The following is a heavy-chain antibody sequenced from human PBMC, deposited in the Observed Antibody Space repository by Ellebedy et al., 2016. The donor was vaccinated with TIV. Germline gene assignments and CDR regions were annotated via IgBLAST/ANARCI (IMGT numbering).Heavy chain of an antibody. V-gene: IGHV4-4*02. CDR1: GGSISSSNW. Sequence: SETLSLTXAVSGGSISSSNWWSWVRQPPGKGLEWIGEIYHSGSTNYNPSLKSRVTISVDKSKNQFSLKLSSVTAADTAVYYCARTPFNYYGSGRYNWFDPWGQGTLVTVSS. J-gene: IGHJ5*02. D-gene: IGHD3-10*01. CDR3: ARTPFNYYGSGRYNWFDP. CDR2: IYHSGST.